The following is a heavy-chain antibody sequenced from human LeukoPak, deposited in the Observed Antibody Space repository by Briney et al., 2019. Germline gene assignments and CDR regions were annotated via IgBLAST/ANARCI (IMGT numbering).Heavy chain of an antibody. CDR2: IYHSGST. J-gene: IGHJ6*02. V-gene: IGHV4-30-2*01. Sequence: PSETLSLTCAVSGGSISSGGYSWSWIRQPPGKGLEWLGYIYHSGSTYYNPSLKSRVTISVDRSKNQFSLKLSSVTAADTAVYYCARGRIGDYYYYYGMDVWGQGTTVTVSS. CDR1: GGSISSGGYS. CDR3: ARGRIGDYYYYYGMDV. D-gene: IGHD2-15*01.